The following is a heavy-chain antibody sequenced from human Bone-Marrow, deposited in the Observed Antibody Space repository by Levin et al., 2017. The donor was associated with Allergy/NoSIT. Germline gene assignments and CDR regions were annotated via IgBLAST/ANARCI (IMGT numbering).Heavy chain of an antibody. J-gene: IGHJ6*02. CDR2: INPNSGGT. CDR3: ARVPAYYDFWSGYCLMCYYYGMDV. V-gene: IGHV1-2*02. D-gene: IGHD3-3*01. CDR1: GYTFTGYY. Sequence: ASVKVSCKASGYTFTGYYMHWVRQAPGQGLEWMGWINPNSGGTNYAQKFQGRVTMTRDTSISTAYMELSRLRSDDTAVYYCARVPAYYDFWSGYCLMCYYYGMDVWGQGTTVTVSS.